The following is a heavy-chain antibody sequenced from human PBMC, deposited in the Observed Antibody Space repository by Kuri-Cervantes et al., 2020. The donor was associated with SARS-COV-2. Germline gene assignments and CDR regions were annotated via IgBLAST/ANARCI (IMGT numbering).Heavy chain of an antibody. CDR3: ARRAYGEQVDYYYMDV. CDR1: GYSFTSYW. Sequence: GESLKISCKGSGYSFTSYWIGWVRQMPGKGLEWMGIIYPGDSDTRYSPSFQGRVTISADKSISTAFLQWSSLKASDTAMYYCARRAYGEQVDYYYMDVWGKGTTVTVS. CDR2: IYPGDSDT. J-gene: IGHJ6*03. D-gene: IGHD4-17*01. V-gene: IGHV5-51*01.